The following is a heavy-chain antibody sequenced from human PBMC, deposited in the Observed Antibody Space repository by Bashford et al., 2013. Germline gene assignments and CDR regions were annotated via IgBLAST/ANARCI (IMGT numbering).Heavy chain of an antibody. CDR2: ISPYNGNT. V-gene: IGHV1-18*01. CDR1: GYTFITYT. CDR3: ARDRETWQQSHDFDY. J-gene: IGHJ4*02. Sequence: VASVKVSCKASGYTFITYTISWVRQAPGQGLEWMGWISPYNGNTKYAQKLQDRVTVTTDTSTNTVYMELGSLRSDDTAVYYCARDRETWQQSHDFDYWGQGTLVTVSS. D-gene: IGHD5-24*01.